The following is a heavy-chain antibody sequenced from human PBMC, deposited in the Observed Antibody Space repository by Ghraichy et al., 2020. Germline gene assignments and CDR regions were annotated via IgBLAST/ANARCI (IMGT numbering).Heavy chain of an antibody. D-gene: IGHD6-19*01. V-gene: IGHV1-8*01. J-gene: IGHJ6*02. CDR3: ARGGYSSGWIKPNYYYYGMDV. CDR2: MNPNSGNT. Sequence: ASVKVSCKASGYTFTSYDINWVRQATGQGLEWMGWMNPNSGNTGYAQKFQGRVTMTRNTSISTAYMELSSLRSEDTAVYYCARGGYSSGWIKPNYYYYGMDVWGQGTTVTVSS. CDR1: GYTFTSYD.